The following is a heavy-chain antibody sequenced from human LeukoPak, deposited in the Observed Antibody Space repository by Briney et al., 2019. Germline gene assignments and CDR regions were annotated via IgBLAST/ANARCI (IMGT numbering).Heavy chain of an antibody. J-gene: IGHJ4*02. Sequence: GGSLRLSCAASGFTFSSYAMSWVRQAPGKGLEWVSAISGSGGSTYYADSVKGRFTISRDNSKNTLYLQMNSLRAEDTAVYYCAKGFGYDFWSGYLGGYWGQGTLVTVSS. D-gene: IGHD3-3*01. CDR3: AKGFGYDFWSGYLGGY. CDR2: ISGSGGST. CDR1: GFTFSSYA. V-gene: IGHV3-23*01.